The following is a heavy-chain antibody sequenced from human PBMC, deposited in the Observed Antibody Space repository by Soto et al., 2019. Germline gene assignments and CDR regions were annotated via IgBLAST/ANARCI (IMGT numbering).Heavy chain of an antibody. D-gene: IGHD4-17*01. CDR2: TDPSDSYT. CDR3: ARTVTTDYYYGMDV. J-gene: IGHJ6*02. Sequence: GESLKISCKGSGYSFTSYWISLVRQMPGKGLEWMGRTDPSDSYTNYSPSFQGHVTISADKSISTAYLQWSSLKASDTAMYYCARTVTTDYYYGMDVWGQGTTVTVSS. CDR1: GYSFTSYW. V-gene: IGHV5-10-1*01.